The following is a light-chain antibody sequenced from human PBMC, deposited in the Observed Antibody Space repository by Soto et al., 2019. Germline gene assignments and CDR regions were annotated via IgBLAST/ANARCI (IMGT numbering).Light chain of an antibody. Sequence: DIQITQSPSTLSASVGDRVTITCRASQSISNFLAWYQQKPGKAPKLLIYGASNLDSGVPSRFGGSGSGTEFTLSISSLQPDDFATYYCQQYNSDSGTFGQGTRVEIK. CDR2: GAS. V-gene: IGKV1-5*01. J-gene: IGKJ1*01. CDR1: QSISNF. CDR3: QQYNSDSGT.